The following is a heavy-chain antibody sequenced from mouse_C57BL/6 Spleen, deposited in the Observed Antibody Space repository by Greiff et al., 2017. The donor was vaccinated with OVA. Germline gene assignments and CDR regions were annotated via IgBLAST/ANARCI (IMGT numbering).Heavy chain of an antibody. J-gene: IGHJ3*01. D-gene: IGHD1-1*01. CDR3: VREFAYHYGSSSAWFAY. V-gene: IGHV10-1*01. Sequence: VQLKESGGGLVQPKGSLKLSCAASGFSFNTYAMNWVRQAPGKGLEWVARIRSKSNNYATYYADSVKDRFTISRDDSESMLYLQMNNLKTEDTAMYYCVREFAYHYGSSSAWFAYWGQGTLVTVSA. CDR2: IRSKSNNYAT. CDR1: GFSFNTYA.